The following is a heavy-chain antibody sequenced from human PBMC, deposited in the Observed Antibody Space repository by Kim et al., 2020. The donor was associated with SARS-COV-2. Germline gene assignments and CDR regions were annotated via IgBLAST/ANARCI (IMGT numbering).Heavy chain of an antibody. J-gene: IGHJ4*02. V-gene: IGHV4-34*01. CDR3: ARGRGSGWYKDFDY. Sequence: SETLSLTCAVYGGSFSGYYWSWIRQPPGKGLEWIGEINHSGSTNYNPSIKSRVTISVDTSKNQFSLKLSSVTAADTAVYYCARGRGSGWYKDFDYWGQGT. CDR1: GGSFSGYY. D-gene: IGHD6-19*01. CDR2: INHSGST.